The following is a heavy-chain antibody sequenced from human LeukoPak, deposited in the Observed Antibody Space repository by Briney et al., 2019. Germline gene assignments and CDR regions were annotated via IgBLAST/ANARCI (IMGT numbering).Heavy chain of an antibody. CDR2: IASSGLNT. D-gene: IGHD5-24*01. CDR3: AKDIQLST. CDR1: GFVFSSYG. J-gene: IGHJ3*01. Sequence: PGRSLRLSCVVSGFVFSSYGMHWVRQTPGKGLEWVSLIASSGLNTYYADSVKGRFTISRDNSKNTLSLQMNSLRVEDTAIYYCAKDIQLSTWGLGTLVTVSS. V-gene: IGHV3-23*01.